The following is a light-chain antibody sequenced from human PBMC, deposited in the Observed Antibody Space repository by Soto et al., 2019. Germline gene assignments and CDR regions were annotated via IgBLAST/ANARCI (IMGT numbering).Light chain of an antibody. CDR2: DAS. CDR3: QQYNNWPPYT. J-gene: IGKJ2*01. CDR1: QSVSVN. Sequence: EIVMTQSPATLSVSPGGRATLSCRASQSVSVNLVWYQQKPGQAPRLLIYDASTRPPGIPARFSGSRSGTEFTLTISSLQSEDSALYYCQQYNNWPPYTFGQGTKLEIE. V-gene: IGKV3-15*01.